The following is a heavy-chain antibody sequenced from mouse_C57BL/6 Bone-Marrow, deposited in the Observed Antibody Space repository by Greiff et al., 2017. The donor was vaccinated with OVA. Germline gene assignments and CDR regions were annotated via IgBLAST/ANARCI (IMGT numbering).Heavy chain of an antibody. CDR1: GFTFSSYA. Sequence: EVKVVESGGGLVKPGGSLTLSCAASGFTFSSYAMSWVRQTPEKRLEWVATISDGGSYTYYPDNVKGRFTISRDNAKNNLYLQMSHLKSEDTAMYYCAREGYGNPYYAMDYWGQGTSVTVSS. D-gene: IGHD2-1*01. CDR2: ISDGGSYT. V-gene: IGHV5-4*01. CDR3: AREGYGNPYYAMDY. J-gene: IGHJ4*01.